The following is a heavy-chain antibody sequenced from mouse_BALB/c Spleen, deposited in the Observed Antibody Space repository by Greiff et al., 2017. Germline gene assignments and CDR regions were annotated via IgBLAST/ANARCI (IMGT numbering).Heavy chain of an antibody. CDR1: GYTFTSYW. J-gene: IGHJ2*01. V-gene: IGHV1S81*02. CDR3: ARRGSTYFDY. CDR2: INPSNGRT. Sequence: VQLQQPGAELVKPGASVKLSCKASGYTFTSYWMHWVKQRPGQGLEWIGEINPSNGRTNYNEKFKSKATLTVDKSSSTAYMQLSSLTSEDSAVYYCARRGSTYFDYWGQGTTLTVSS. D-gene: IGHD5-1*01.